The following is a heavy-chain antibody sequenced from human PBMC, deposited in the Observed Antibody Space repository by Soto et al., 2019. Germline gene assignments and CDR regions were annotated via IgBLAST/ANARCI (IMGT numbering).Heavy chain of an antibody. Sequence: GGSLRLSCAASGFTFRTYAMSWVRQAPGRGLEWVSTIIDSDSSTSYADSVKGRFSISRDNSKNALYLQMNSLRAEDTAVYYCAKYLSGNYYYYYGMDVWGQGTTVTVSS. D-gene: IGHD1-26*01. J-gene: IGHJ6*02. CDR2: IIDSDSST. CDR3: AKYLSGNYYYYYGMDV. CDR1: GFTFRTYA. V-gene: IGHV3-23*01.